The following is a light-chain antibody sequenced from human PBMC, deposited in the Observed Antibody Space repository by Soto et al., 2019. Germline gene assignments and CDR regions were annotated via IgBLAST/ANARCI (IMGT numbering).Light chain of an antibody. CDR1: SSDVGCYNY. CDR3: CSYAGSPYV. V-gene: IGLV2-11*01. CDR2: DVS. J-gene: IGLJ1*01. Sequence: QSALTRPRSVSGSPGQSVTISCTGTSSDVGCYNYVSWYQHHPGKAPKLMIYDVSTRPSGVPDRFSGSKSGTTASLTISGLQAEDEADYYCCSYAGSPYVFGTGTKVTVL.